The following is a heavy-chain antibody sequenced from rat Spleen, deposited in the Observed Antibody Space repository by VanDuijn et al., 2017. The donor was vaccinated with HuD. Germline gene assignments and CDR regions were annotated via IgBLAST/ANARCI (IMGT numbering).Heavy chain of an antibody. D-gene: IGHD1-11*01. Sequence: EVQLVESGGGLVQPGRSLKLSCAASGFTFSNYYMAWVRQAPTKGLEWVASITNSGGSTYYRDSVKGRFTISRDNAKSTLYLQMDSLRSEDTATYYCTRSTEGRQGFAYWGQGTLVTVSS. V-gene: IGHV5S23*01. J-gene: IGHJ3*01. CDR3: TRSTEGRQGFAY. CDR1: GFTFSNYY. CDR2: ITNSGGST.